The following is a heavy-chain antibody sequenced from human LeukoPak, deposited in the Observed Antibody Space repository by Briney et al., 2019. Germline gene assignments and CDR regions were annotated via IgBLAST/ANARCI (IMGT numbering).Heavy chain of an antibody. V-gene: IGHV6-1*01. D-gene: IGHD5-24*01. CDR1: GDSVSSNSAA. CDR3: ARGGQGDGYSADEAFDF. J-gene: IGHJ3*01. Sequence: SQTLSLTCAISGDSVSSNSAACNWIRQSPSRGLEWLGRTYYRSKWYNDYALSMKGRITINPDTSKNQFSLQLNSVTPEDTAVYYCARGGQGDGYSADEAFDFWGQGTMVTVS. CDR2: TYYRSKWYN.